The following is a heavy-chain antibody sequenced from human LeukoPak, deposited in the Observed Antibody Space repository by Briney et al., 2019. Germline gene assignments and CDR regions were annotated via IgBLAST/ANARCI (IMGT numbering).Heavy chain of an antibody. CDR3: ARTVAGLLGKYYFDY. CDR2: IYYSGST. Sequence: SETLSLTCTVSGGSISSSSYYWGWIRQPPGQGLEWIGSIYYSGSTYYNPSLKSRVTISVDTSKNQFSLKLSSVTAADTAVYYCARTVAGLLGKYYFDYWGQGTLVTVSS. V-gene: IGHV4-39*01. D-gene: IGHD6-19*01. J-gene: IGHJ4*02. CDR1: GGSISSSSYY.